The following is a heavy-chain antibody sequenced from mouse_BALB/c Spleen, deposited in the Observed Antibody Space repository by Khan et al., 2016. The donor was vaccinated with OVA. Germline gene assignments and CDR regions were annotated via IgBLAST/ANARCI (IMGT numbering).Heavy chain of an antibody. J-gene: IGHJ2*01. CDR3: ARTGYYYFDY. CDR1: GFTFSGFG. V-gene: IGHV5-17*02. Sequence: EVELVESGGGLVQPGGSRKLSCAASGFTFSGFGMHWVRQAPEKGLEGVAYISSGSSTIYYADTVKGRFTISRDNPKNSLFLQMTILRSEDTAMYFCARTGYYYFDYWGQGTTLTVSS. D-gene: IGHD2-3*01. CDR2: ISSGSSTI.